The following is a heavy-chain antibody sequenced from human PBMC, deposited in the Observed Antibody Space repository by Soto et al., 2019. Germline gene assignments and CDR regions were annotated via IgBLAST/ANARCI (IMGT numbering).Heavy chain of an antibody. CDR1: GGSISSGGYS. D-gene: IGHD2-15*01. CDR2: IYHSGTT. V-gene: IGHV4-30-2*01. J-gene: IGHJ5*02. Sequence: PLSLTCAVSGGSISSGGYSWSWIRQPPGKGLDWIGYIYHSGTTFYNPSLKSRVTISVDRSKNQFSLKLRSVTAADTAVYYCARGYCSGGSCYSYSWFDPWGQGTLVTVSS. CDR3: ARGYCSGGSCYSYSWFDP.